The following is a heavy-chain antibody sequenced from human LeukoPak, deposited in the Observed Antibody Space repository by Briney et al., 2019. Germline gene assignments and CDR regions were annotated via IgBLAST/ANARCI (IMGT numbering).Heavy chain of an antibody. J-gene: IGHJ4*02. Sequence: GGTLRLSCAASGFTFSSYGMSWVRQAPGKGLEWVTPISVSGGYTYYADSVKGRFTISRDNSKNTLYLQMNSLRAEDTAVYYCAKAPTVLTGYYYTPDDYWGQGTLVTVSS. V-gene: IGHV3-23*01. CDR1: GFTFSSYG. CDR2: ISVSGGYT. D-gene: IGHD3-9*01. CDR3: AKAPTVLTGYYYTPDDY.